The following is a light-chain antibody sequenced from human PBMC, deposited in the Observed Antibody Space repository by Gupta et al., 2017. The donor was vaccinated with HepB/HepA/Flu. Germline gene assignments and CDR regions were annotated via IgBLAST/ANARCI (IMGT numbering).Light chain of an antibody. CDR3: NSRGGSGNHLV. V-gene: IGLV3-19*01. CDR2: DRN. J-gene: IGLJ2*01. Sequence: SSELTQDPAVSVALGQTVSITCQGASLRRYYAGWYQQKPGQAPVLVIYDRNNRPSWIPDRFSGSSSGNTAALTSTGAQAEDEADYYCNSRGGSGNHLVFGGGTKLTVL. CDR1: SLRRYY.